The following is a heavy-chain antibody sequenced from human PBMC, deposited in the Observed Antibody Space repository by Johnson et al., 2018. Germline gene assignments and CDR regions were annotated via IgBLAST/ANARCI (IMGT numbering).Heavy chain of an antibody. J-gene: IGHJ6*03. CDR2: ITYSGAGT. Sequence: VQLVQSGGGLAQPGGSLRLSCAASGFTFSRYAMAWVRQGPGKGLEWVSSITYSGAGTYYAGSVEGRFTISRDNSKNTVYLQMNSRRAEDTAVYYCAKGGALGFHYYYMDVWGKGTTVTVSS. V-gene: IGHV3-23*04. D-gene: IGHD4/OR15-4a*01. CDR3: AKGGALGFHYYYMDV. CDR1: GFTFSRYA.